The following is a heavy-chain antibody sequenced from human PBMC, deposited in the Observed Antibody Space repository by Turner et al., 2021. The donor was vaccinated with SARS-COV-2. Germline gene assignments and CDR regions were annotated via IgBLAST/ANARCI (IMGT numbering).Heavy chain of an antibody. V-gene: IGHV1-69*01. CDR3: VVGDYPRRFDP. CDR1: GGTFNTYA. CDR2: IIPIFGTA. D-gene: IGHD4-17*01. J-gene: IGHJ5*02. Sequence: QVQLVQSGAEVKKPGSSVKVSCKASGGTFNTYAISWVRQAPGQGLEWMGGIIPIFGTANYAQKFQGRVTITADESTSTDYMELSSLRSEDTAVYYCVVGDYPRRFDPWGQGTLVTVSS.